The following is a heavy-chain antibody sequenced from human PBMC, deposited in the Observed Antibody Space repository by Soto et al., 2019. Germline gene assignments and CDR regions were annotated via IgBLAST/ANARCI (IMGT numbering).Heavy chain of an antibody. CDR3: ARLPYGDYVIDY. J-gene: IGHJ4*02. CDR2: IYYSGST. V-gene: IGHV4-39*01. CDR1: GGSISSSSYY. D-gene: IGHD4-17*01. Sequence: SETLSLTCTVSGGSISSSSYYWGWIRQPPGKGLEWIGSIYYSGSTYYNPSLKSRVTISVDTSKNQFSLKLSSVTAADTAVYYCARLPYGDYVIDYWGQGTLVTVSS.